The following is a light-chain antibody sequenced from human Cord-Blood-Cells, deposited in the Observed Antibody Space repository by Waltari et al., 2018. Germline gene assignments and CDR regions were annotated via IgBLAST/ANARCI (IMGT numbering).Light chain of an antibody. CDR3: QQYDNLLGT. Sequence: DIQMTQSPSSLSASVGDRVTITCQASQDISNYLNLYQQKPGKAPKLLIYDASNLETGVPSRFSGSGSGTDFTFTISSLQPEDIATYYCQQYDNLLGTFGGGTKVEIK. CDR1: QDISNY. J-gene: IGKJ4*01. CDR2: DAS. V-gene: IGKV1-33*01.